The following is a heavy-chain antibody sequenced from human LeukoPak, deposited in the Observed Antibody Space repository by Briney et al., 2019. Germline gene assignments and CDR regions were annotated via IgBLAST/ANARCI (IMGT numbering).Heavy chain of an antibody. Sequence: SETLSLTCTVSGGSISSYYWSWIRQPPGKGLEWIGYIYYSGSTNYNPSLKSRVTISVDTSKNQFSLKLSSVTAADTAVYYCARDVNGDYYFDYWGQGTLVTVSS. D-gene: IGHD7-27*01. CDR1: GGSISSYY. J-gene: IGHJ4*02. V-gene: IGHV4-59*01. CDR3: ARDVNGDYYFDY. CDR2: IYYSGST.